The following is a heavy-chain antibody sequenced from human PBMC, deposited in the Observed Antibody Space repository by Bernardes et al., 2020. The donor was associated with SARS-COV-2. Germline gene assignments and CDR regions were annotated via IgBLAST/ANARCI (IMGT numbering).Heavy chain of an antibody. Sequence: GGSLRLSRAASGFTFSSYAMSWVRQAPGKGLEWVSGISGSGGSTYYADSVKGRFTISRDNSKNTLFLQMNSLRAEDTAVYYCAKAREWDGEDAFDIWGQGTMVTVSS. CDR3: AKAREWDGEDAFDI. V-gene: IGHV3-23*01. CDR2: ISGSGGST. J-gene: IGHJ3*02. CDR1: GFTFSSYA. D-gene: IGHD1-26*01.